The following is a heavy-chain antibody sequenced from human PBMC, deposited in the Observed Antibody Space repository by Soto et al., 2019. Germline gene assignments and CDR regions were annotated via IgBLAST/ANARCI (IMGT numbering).Heavy chain of an antibody. CDR3: ARNLKNYYDIEWYFDL. D-gene: IGHD3-22*01. CDR1: GGSFSGYY. Sequence: SETLSLTCAVYGGSFSGYYWSWIRQPPGKGLEWIGEINHSGSTNYNPSLKSRVTISVDTSKIQFSLKLSSVTAADTAVYYCARNLKNYYDIEWYFDLWGRGTLVTVSS. V-gene: IGHV4-34*01. CDR2: INHSGST. J-gene: IGHJ2*01.